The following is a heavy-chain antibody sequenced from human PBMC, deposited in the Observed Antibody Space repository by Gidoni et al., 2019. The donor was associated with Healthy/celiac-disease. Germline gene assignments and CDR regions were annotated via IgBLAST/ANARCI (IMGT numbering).Heavy chain of an antibody. J-gene: IGHJ4*02. D-gene: IGHD2-21*02. V-gene: IGHV4-34*01. Sequence: QVQLQQWGAGLLKPSETLSLTCAVSGGSFSGYYWSWIRQPPGKGLEWIGEINHSGSTNYNPSLKSRVTISVDTSKNQFSLKLSSVTAADTAVYYCARGFGRYGGNSGLIDYWGQGTLVTVSS. CDR2: INHSGST. CDR1: GGSFSGYY. CDR3: ARGFGRYGGNSGLIDY.